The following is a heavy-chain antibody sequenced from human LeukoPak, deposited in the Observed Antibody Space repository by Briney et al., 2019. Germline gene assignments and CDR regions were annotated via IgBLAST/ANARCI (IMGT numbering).Heavy chain of an antibody. V-gene: IGHV3-23*01. Sequence: GGSLRLSCAASGFPFNNYAMSWVRQAPGKGLEWVSAISNSGGATYYADSVKGRFTISRDNSKNTLFLHMNSLRVEDTAVYYCAKAPPAATKYYYGMDVWGQGTTVTVSS. CDR3: AKAPPAATKYYYGMDV. D-gene: IGHD2-2*01. J-gene: IGHJ6*02. CDR1: GFPFNNYA. CDR2: ISNSGGAT.